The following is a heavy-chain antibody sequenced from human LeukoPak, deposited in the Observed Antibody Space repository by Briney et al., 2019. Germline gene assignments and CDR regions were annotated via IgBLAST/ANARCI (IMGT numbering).Heavy chain of an antibody. CDR2: IYTSGST. CDR1: GGSISSGSYY. J-gene: IGHJ4*02. D-gene: IGHD6-13*01. V-gene: IGHV4-61*02. CDR3: ASTSSYYTSRWYPFDY. Sequence: SETLSLTCTVSGGSISSGSYYWTWIRQPAGKGLEWIGRIYTSGSTNYNPSLKSRIAISMDTSKNQFSLKLNSVTAADTAVYYCASTSSYYTSRWYPFDYWGQGTLVTVSS.